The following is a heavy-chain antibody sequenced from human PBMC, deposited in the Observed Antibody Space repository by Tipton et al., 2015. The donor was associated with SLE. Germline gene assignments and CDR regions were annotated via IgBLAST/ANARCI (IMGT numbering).Heavy chain of an antibody. J-gene: IGHJ2*01. D-gene: IGHD2-15*01. V-gene: IGHV4-4*07. Sequence: TLSLTCTVSGGAISSYYWSWIRQPAGKGLEGIGRMYTSGNTNYNPSLKSRVTMSVDTSKNQFSLKLSSVTAADTAVYYCAITMAVAAAGYFDLWGRGTLVTVSS. CDR3: AITMAVAAAGYFDL. CDR2: MYTSGNT. CDR1: GGAISSYY.